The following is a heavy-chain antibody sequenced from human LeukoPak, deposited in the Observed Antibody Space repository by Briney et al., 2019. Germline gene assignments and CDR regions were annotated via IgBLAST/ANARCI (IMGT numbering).Heavy chain of an antibody. CDR2: MNPNSGNT. CDR1: GYTFTSYD. J-gene: IGHJ4*02. CDR3: ARDREVGGGDDSFDY. Sequence: ASVKVSCKASGYTFTSYDINWVRQATGQELEWMGWMNPNSGNTGYAQKFQGRVTMTRNTSISTAYMELSSLRSEDTAVYYCARDREVGGGDDSFDYWGQGTLVTVSS. D-gene: IGHD2-21*02. V-gene: IGHV1-8*01.